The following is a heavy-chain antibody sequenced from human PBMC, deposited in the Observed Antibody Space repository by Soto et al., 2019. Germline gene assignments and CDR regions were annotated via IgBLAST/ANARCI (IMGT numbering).Heavy chain of an antibody. CDR3: IGEVSNGGLDY. CDR1: GFPFQQNV. CDR2: SFGSSATI. Sequence: EVQLVESGGGLVQPGRSLRLACVASGFPFQQNVMHWLRQSPGKGLEWVSGSFGSSATIGYADSVKGRFTVSRDNAKNSMYLEMKSLRVEDTAMYYCIGEVSNGGLDYWGQGTLVTVSS. J-gene: IGHJ4*02. V-gene: IGHV3-9*01. D-gene: IGHD2-8*01.